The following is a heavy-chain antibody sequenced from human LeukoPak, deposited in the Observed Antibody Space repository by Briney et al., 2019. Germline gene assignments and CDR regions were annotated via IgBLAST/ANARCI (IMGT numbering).Heavy chain of an antibody. D-gene: IGHD2-2*01. CDR1: GFTFNSYV. Sequence: PGGSLRLSCAASGFTFNSYVMTWVRQAPGKGLEWVSVISGSGGSTYYADSVKGRFTISRDNSKNTLYLQMNSLRAEDTAVYYCAKMQDIVVVPAAMASQGFDYWGQGTLVTVSP. J-gene: IGHJ4*02. CDR3: AKMQDIVVVPAAMASQGFDY. CDR2: ISGSGGST. V-gene: IGHV3-23*01.